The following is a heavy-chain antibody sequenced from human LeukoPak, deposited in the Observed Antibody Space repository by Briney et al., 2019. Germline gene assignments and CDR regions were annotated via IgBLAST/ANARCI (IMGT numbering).Heavy chain of an antibody. CDR3: ARVIAEAPGIAVAGTVWGAFDI. V-gene: IGHV1-2*04. CDR1: GYTFTGYY. J-gene: IGHJ3*02. CDR2: INPNSGGT. Sequence: GASVKVSCKASGYTFTGYYMHWVRQAPGQGLEWMGWINPNSGGTNYAQKFQGWVTMTRDTSISTAYMELSRLRSDDTAVYYCARVIAEAPGIAVAGTVWGAFDIWGQGTMVTVSS. D-gene: IGHD6-19*01.